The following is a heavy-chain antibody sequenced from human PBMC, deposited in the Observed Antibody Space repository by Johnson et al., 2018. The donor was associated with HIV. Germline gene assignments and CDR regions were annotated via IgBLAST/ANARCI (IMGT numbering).Heavy chain of an antibody. Sequence: VQLVESGGGLVQPGGSLRLSCAVSGFTFSDYWMSWVRQAPGKGLEWVANIKQDGREKYYVESVKGRFTTSRDNSKNTLYLQMNSLRAEDTAVYYCAKDVVAVAGNDAFDIWGQGTMVTVSS. CDR2: IKQDGREK. D-gene: IGHD6-19*01. V-gene: IGHV3-7*03. CDR3: AKDVVAVAGNDAFDI. J-gene: IGHJ3*02. CDR1: GFTFSDYW.